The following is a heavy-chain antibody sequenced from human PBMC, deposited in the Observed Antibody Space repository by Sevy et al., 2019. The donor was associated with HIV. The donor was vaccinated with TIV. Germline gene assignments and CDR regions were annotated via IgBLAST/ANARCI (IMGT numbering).Heavy chain of an antibody. CDR3: ARARSHYDYGDYYFDY. V-gene: IGHV1-69*06. J-gene: IGHJ4*02. CDR1: GGTFSSYA. Sequence: ASLKVSCKASGGTFSSYAISWVRQAPGQGLEWMGGIIPIFGTANYAQKFQGRVTITADKSTSTAYMELSSLRSEDTAVYYCARARSHYDYGDYYFDYWGQGTLVTVSS. CDR2: IIPIFGTA. D-gene: IGHD4-17*01.